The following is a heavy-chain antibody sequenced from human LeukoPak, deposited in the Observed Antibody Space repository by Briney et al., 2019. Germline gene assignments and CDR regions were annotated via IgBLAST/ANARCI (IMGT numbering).Heavy chain of an antibody. CDR2: INSDGSST. CDR1: GFTFSSYW. D-gene: IGHD3-22*01. Sequence: PGGSLRLSCAASGFTFSSYWMHWVRQAPGKGLVWVSRINSDGSSTSYADSVKGRFTISRDNAKNTLYLQMNSLRAEDTAVYYCARDGDYYDSSGYYNNWGQGTLVTVSS. J-gene: IGHJ4*02. V-gene: IGHV3-74*01. CDR3: ARDGDYYDSSGYYNN.